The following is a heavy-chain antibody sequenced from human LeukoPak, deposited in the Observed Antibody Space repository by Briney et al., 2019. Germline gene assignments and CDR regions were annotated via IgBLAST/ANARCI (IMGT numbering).Heavy chain of an antibody. Sequence: GTSVKVSCKASGFTLTSSAMQWVRQARGQRPEWIGWIVVGSGNTNYAQKFQERVTITRDMSTSTAYMELSSLRSEYTAVYYCAAAGDSSIFVFDYWGQGTLVTVSS. J-gene: IGHJ4*02. CDR3: AAAGDSSIFVFDY. V-gene: IGHV1-58*02. D-gene: IGHD3-22*01. CDR1: GFTLTSSA. CDR2: IVVGSGNT.